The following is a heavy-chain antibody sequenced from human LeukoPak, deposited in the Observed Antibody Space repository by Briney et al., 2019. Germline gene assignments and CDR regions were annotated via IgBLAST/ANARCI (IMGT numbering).Heavy chain of an antibody. CDR2: INWSGGST. CDR3: AREQYYYGSGSVDY. CDR1: GGSISSYY. D-gene: IGHD3-10*01. J-gene: IGHJ4*02. Sequence: ETLSLTCTVSGGSISSYYWTWIRQPPGKGLEWVSGINWSGGSTGYADSVKGRFTISRDNAKNSLYLQMNSLRAEDTALYYCAREQYYYGSGSVDYWGQGTLVTVSS. V-gene: IGHV3-20*04.